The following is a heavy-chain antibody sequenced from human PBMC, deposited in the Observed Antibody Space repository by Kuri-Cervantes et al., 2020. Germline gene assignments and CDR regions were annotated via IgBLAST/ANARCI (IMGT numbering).Heavy chain of an antibody. CDR3: ARGITYYYDTTGYYYV. D-gene: IGHD3-22*01. CDR2: IYTSGST. CDR1: GGSISSYY. J-gene: IGHJ4*02. Sequence: SETLSLTCSVSGGSISSYYWSWIRQPAGKGLEWIGRIYTSGSTNYNPSLKSRVTISVDKSKNQFSLKLSSVTAADTAVYYCARGITYYYDTTGYYYVWGQGILVTVSS. V-gene: IGHV4-4*07.